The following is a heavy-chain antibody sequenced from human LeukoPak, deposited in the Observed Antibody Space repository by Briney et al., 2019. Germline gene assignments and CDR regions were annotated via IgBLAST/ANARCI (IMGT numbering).Heavy chain of an antibody. J-gene: IGHJ4*02. Sequence: PGGSLRLSCAASGFTFSHYAMHWVRQARGKGLEWVAVISHDGGNKYYADSVKGRFTISRDNSKNTLYLKMNSLRVEDTAVYYCARDPQHIVVVTALFDYWGQGTLVTVSS. V-gene: IGHV3-30-3*01. CDR1: GFTFSHYA. D-gene: IGHD2-21*02. CDR2: ISHDGGNK. CDR3: ARDPQHIVVVTALFDY.